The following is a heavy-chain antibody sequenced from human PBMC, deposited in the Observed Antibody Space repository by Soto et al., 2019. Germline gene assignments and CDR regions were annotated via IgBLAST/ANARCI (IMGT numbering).Heavy chain of an antibody. CDR2: INLSGGGT. CDR3: ARDSTLAY. CDR1: GYTFTSHY. V-gene: IGHV1-46*01. Sequence: ASVKVFCKASGYTFTSHYMHWVRQAPGQGLEWMGIINLSGGGTSYAQKFQGRVTMTRDTSTSTVFMELSSLRSEDTAVYYCARDSTLAYWGQGTLVTVSS. J-gene: IGHJ4*02.